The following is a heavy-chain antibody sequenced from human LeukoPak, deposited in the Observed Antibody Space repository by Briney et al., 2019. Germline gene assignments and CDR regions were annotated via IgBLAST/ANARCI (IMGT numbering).Heavy chain of an antibody. V-gene: IGHV1-2*02. CDR2: INPNSGGT. J-gene: IGHJ3*02. D-gene: IGHD2-2*01. CDR1: GYTFTGYY. CDR3: ARGYCSSTSCYEFAFDI. Sequence: ASVKVSCKASGYTFTGYYMHWVRQAPGQGLEWMGWINPNSGGTNYAQKFQGRVTMTRDTSISTAYMELSRLRSDDTAVYYCARGYCSSTSCYEFAFDIWGQGTMVTVSS.